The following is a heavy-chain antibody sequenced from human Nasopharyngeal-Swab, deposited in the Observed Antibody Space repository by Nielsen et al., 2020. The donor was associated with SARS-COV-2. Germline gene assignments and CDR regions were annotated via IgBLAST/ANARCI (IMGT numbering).Heavy chain of an antibody. J-gene: IGHJ4*02. Sequence: GGSLRLSCAASGFTFRSYGMHWVRQAPGKGLEWVAVISYDGSNKYYADSVKGRFTISRDNSKNTLYLQMNSLRAEDTAVYYCAKDTYYYDSSGYYWGQGTLVTVSS. V-gene: IGHV3-30*18. D-gene: IGHD3-22*01. CDR1: GFTFRSYG. CDR2: ISYDGSNK. CDR3: AKDTYYYDSSGYY.